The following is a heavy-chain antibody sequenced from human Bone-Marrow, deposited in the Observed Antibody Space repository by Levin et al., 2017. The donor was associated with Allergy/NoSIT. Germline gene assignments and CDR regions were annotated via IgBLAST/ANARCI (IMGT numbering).Heavy chain of an antibody. V-gene: IGHV3-9*01. CDR2: ISWNSAIM. CDR3: VKDIQTPEAPGMVLQF. D-gene: IGHD4-11*01. Sequence: PGGSLRLSCAASGFTFDNYAMHWVRQPPGKGLEWVSGISWNSAIMAYGDSVKGRFTISRDNAKNSLYLQMNSLTSEDTALYYCVKDIQTPEAPGMVLQFWGQGTPVVVSS. CDR1: GFTFDNYA. J-gene: IGHJ1*01.